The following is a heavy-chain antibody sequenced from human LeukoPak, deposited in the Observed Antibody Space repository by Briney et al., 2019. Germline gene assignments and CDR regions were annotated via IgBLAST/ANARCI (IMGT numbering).Heavy chain of an antibody. CDR1: GGSISTDASY. CDR2: IYYSGST. D-gene: IGHD6-19*01. Sequence: SETLSLTCTVSGGSISTDASYWAWLRQPPGKGLEWIGSIYYSGSTYYSSSLKSRVTLSVDTSKNQFSLKMSSVTAADTAVFYCARLFSRGWEYHFGLDVWGQGTTVTVS. V-gene: IGHV4-39*01. CDR3: ARLFSRGWEYHFGLDV. J-gene: IGHJ6*02.